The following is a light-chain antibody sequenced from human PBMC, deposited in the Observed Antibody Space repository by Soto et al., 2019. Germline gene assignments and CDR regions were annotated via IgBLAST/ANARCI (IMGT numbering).Light chain of an antibody. CDR1: SSDVGGYNY. CDR3: CSYTGSSTPVV. Sequence: QSALTQPASVSGSPGQSITISCTGTSSDVGGYNYVSWYQQHPGKAPKLMIYDVSNRPSGVSNRFSGSKSGNTAPLTISGLQAEDEADYYCCSYTGSSTPVVFGGGTKLTVL. CDR2: DVS. V-gene: IGLV2-14*03. J-gene: IGLJ2*01.